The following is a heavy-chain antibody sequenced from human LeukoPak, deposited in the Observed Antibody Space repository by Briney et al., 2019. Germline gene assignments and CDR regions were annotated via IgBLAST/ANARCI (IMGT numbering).Heavy chain of an antibody. CDR2: IFPSGGEI. J-gene: IGHJ4*02. V-gene: IGHV3-53*01. CDR1: GFTVSSNY. Sequence: GGSLRLSCAASGFTVSSNYMSWVRQAPGKGLEWVSSIFPSGGEIHYADSVRGRFTISRDNSKNTLYLQMNSLRAEDTAVYYCARRAGAYSHPYDYWGQGTLVTVSS. CDR3: ARRAGAYSHPYDY. D-gene: IGHD4/OR15-4a*01.